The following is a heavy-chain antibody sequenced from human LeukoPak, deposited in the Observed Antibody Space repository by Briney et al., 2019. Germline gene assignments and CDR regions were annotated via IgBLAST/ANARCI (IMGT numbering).Heavy chain of an antibody. V-gene: IGHV4-34*01. CDR2: INHSGST. D-gene: IGHD3-22*01. Sequence: SETLSLTCAVYGGSFSGYYWSWIRQPPGKGLEWIGEINHSGSTNYNPSLKSRVTISVDTSKNQFSLKLSSVTAADTAVYYCARDLHYYDSSGATFDPWGQGTLVTVSS. J-gene: IGHJ5*02. CDR1: GGSFSGYY. CDR3: ARDLHYYDSSGATFDP.